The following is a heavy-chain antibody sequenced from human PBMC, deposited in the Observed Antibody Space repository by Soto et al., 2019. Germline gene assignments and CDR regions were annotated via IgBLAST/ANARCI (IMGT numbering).Heavy chain of an antibody. Sequence: SETLSLTCAVSGGSISSGGYSWSWIRQPPGKGLEWIGYIYHSGSTYYNPSLKSRVTISVDRSKNQFSLKLSSVTAADTAVYYCARLTHYGMDVWGQGTTVTVSS. CDR3: ARLTHYGMDV. D-gene: IGHD7-27*01. CDR2: IYHSGST. CDR1: GGSISSGGYS. J-gene: IGHJ6*02. V-gene: IGHV4-30-2*01.